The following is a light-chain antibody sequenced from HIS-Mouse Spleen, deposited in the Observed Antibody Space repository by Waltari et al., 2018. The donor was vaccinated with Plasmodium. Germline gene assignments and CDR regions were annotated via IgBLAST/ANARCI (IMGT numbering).Light chain of an antibody. J-gene: IGLJ3*02. CDR3: QAWDSSTAV. Sequence: SYELTQPPSVSVSPGQTASITCSGDKLGDKYACWYQQTPGQSPVLVIYQDSKRPSGIPDRLSGSNSGNTATLTISGTQAMDEADYYCQAWDSSTAVFGGGTKLTVL. CDR1: KLGDKY. CDR2: QDS. V-gene: IGLV3-1*01.